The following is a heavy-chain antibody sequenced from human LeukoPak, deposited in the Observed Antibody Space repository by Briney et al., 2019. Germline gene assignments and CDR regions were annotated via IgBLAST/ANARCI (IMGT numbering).Heavy chain of an antibody. J-gene: IGHJ4*02. CDR3: ARRRSAYDYVWGSYRSLYYFDY. CDR1: GGSISSSNW. Sequence: SETLSLTCAVSGGSISSSNWWSWVRQPPGKGLEWIGEINHSGSTNYNPSLESRLTISVDTSKSQFSLRLSSVTAADTAVYYCARRRSAYDYVWGSYRSLYYFDYWGQGTLVTVSS. V-gene: IGHV4-4*02. CDR2: INHSGST. D-gene: IGHD3-16*02.